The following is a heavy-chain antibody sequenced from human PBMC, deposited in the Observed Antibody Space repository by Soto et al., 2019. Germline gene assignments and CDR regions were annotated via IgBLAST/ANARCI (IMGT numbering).Heavy chain of an antibody. CDR1: GLTFSSSA. CDR3: ACCSGANCYTRLDY. CDR2: ISNSGGNT. Sequence: EVQLLESGGGLVQPGGSLRLSCASSGLTFSSSAMTWVRQAPGKGLEWVSAISNSGGNTNYADSVKGRFTISRDNSKNTLYLQINSLRAEVTAVYYCACCSGANCYTRLDYWGQGTLVTVSS. D-gene: IGHD2-15*01. V-gene: IGHV3-23*01. J-gene: IGHJ4*02.